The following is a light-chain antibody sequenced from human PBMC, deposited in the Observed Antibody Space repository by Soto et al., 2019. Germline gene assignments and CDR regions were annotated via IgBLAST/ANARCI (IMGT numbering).Light chain of an antibody. J-gene: IGKJ1*01. CDR1: QSVSSSY. V-gene: IGKV3-20*01. CDR2: GAS. CDR3: QQSYNTPWT. Sequence: EIVLTHSPGTLSLSPGERATLSCSASQSVSSSYLAWYQQKPGQAPRLLIYGASSRATGIPDRFSGSGSGTDFTLTISSLQPEDFATYYCQQSYNTPWTFGQGTKVDIK.